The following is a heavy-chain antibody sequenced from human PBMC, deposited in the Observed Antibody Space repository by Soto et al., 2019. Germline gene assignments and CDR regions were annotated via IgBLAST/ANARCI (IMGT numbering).Heavy chain of an antibody. D-gene: IGHD3-10*01. J-gene: IGHJ5*01. V-gene: IGHV3-23*01. CDR1: GFTFSNQA. CDR2: ISTTGEPT. CDR3: VKPMGYPGSVAGPPPDS. Sequence: EVQLLESGGGLVQPGGSLRLSCEASGFTFSNQAMSWVRQTPGKGLEWVSGISTTGEPTFYIDSVRGRFTISRDNLKSTVHLQMNDLRVDDTALYYCVKPMGYPGSVAGPPPDSWGQGTLVTVSS.